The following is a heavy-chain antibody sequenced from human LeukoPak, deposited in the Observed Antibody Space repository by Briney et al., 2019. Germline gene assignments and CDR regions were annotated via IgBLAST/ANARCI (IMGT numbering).Heavy chain of an antibody. V-gene: IGHV3-21*04. D-gene: IGHD1-26*01. CDR2: ISSSSHYI. Sequence: GGSLRLSCAASGFTFSSYSLNWFRQAPGMGLKWVSSISSSSHYIYYADSVKGRFTLSRDNAQNSLYLQMNSLRAEDKAVYYCAKGKAGGSYYFHAFDIWGQGTMVTVSS. J-gene: IGHJ3*02. CDR3: AKGKAGGSYYFHAFDI. CDR1: GFTFSSYS.